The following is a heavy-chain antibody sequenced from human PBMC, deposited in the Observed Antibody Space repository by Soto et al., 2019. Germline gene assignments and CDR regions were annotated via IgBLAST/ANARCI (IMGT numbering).Heavy chain of an antibody. Sequence: SETLSLTCTVSGGSISGYYWSWIRQPPGKGLEWIGYMYNTGSTVYNPSFKSRVTISVDTSKNQFSLKVDSVTATDTAIYYCSRLSNGTPADYWGEGTLVTVSS. CDR3: SRLSNGTPADY. CDR1: GGSISGYY. V-gene: IGHV4-59*08. J-gene: IGHJ4*02. CDR2: MYNTGST. D-gene: IGHD2-8*01.